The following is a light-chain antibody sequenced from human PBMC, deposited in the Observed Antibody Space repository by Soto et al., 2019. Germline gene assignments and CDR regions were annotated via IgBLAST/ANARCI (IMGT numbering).Light chain of an antibody. CDR1: SSDVGGYNY. J-gene: IGLJ1*01. CDR3: NSFTSVHPGV. Sequence: QSALSQPASVSGSPGQSITISCTGTSSDVGGYNYVSWYQQHPGKAPKLMIYEVSNRPSGVSNRFSGSKSGNTASLTISGPQAEDEADYYCNSFTSVHPGVFGNGTKLTVL. CDR2: EVS. V-gene: IGLV2-14*01.